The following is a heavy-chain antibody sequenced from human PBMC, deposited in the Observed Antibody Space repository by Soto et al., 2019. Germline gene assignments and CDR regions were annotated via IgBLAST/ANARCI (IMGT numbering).Heavy chain of an antibody. CDR1: GGSISSYY. CDR2: IYYSGST. Sequence: SETLSLTCPVSGGSISSYYWSWIRQPPGKGLEWIGYIYYSGSTNYNSSLKRRVTISVDASKNQFSLKLSSVTAADTAVYYCARRFDYWGQGTLVTVSS. CDR3: ARRFDY. J-gene: IGHJ4*02. V-gene: IGHV4-59*08. D-gene: IGHD3-10*01.